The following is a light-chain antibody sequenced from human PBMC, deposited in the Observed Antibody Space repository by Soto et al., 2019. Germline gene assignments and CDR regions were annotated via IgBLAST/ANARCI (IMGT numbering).Light chain of an antibody. V-gene: IGKV1-39*01. CDR2: AAS. J-gene: IGKJ3*01. CDR3: QQTYSLSRVT. Sequence: DIQLTQSPSSLSASVGDRVSITCRASQSISNSLNWYQQKPGKAPKVLIYAASNLQSGVPARFSGSGSGTDFTLTISSRQPEAFATYFCQQTYSLSRVTFGPGTNVNL. CDR1: QSISNS.